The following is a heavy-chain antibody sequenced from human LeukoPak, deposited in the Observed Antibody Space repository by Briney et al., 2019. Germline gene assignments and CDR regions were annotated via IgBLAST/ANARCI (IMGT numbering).Heavy chain of an antibody. CDR1: GFTFSHHW. CDR2: IKTDGSDT. D-gene: IGHD3-16*02. V-gene: IGHV3-74*01. Sequence: GGSLRLSCAASGFTFSHHWMHWVRQAPGKGLMWVSRIKTDGSDTAYADSVRGRFTISRDNAKNMLYLQMNDLRAEDTAVYYCARDGVGVIPIDYWGQGTLVTVSS. CDR3: ARDGVGVIPIDY. J-gene: IGHJ4*02.